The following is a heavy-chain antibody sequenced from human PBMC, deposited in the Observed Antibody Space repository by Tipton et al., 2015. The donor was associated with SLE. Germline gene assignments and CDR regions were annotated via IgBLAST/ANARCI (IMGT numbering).Heavy chain of an antibody. V-gene: IGHV4-59*01. D-gene: IGHD3-10*01. CDR1: GGSFSDYY. J-gene: IGHJ3*02. Sequence: LRLSCAVYGGSFSDYYWSWIRQTPKQGLEWIGWIYHTGSTDYNPSLKSRVTISVDTSKNQFSLRLSSVTAADTAVYYCARDYYGSGFDAFDIWGQGTMVTVSS. CDR3: ARDYYGSGFDAFDI. CDR2: IYHTGST.